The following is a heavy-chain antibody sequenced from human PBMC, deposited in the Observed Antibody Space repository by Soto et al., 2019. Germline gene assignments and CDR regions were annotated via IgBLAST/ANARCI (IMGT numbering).Heavy chain of an antibody. J-gene: IGHJ3*02. CDR2: TYYRSKWYN. D-gene: IGHD3-22*01. CDR3: ARDITMIVVGPDAFDI. V-gene: IGHV6-1*01. Sequence: PSQTLSLTSAISGDSVSGNSAAWNWIRQSPSRGLEWLGRTYYRSKWYNDYAVSVKGRITINPDTSKNQFSLQLNSVTPEDTAVYYCARDITMIVVGPDAFDIWGQGTMVTVSS. CDR1: GDSVSGNSAA.